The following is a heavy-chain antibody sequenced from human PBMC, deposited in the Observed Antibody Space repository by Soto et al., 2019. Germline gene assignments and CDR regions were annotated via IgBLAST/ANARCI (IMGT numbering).Heavy chain of an antibody. V-gene: IGHV3-30*18. J-gene: IGHJ4*02. Sequence: VQLVESGGGVVQPGRSLRLSCAASGFTFSSYGMHWVRQAPGKGLEWVAVISYDGSNKYYADSVKGRFTISRDNSKNTLYLQMNSLRAEDTAVYYCAKESGIAAAGNGGPPFDYWGQGTLVTVSS. CDR1: GFTFSSYG. D-gene: IGHD6-13*01. CDR2: ISYDGSNK. CDR3: AKESGIAAAGNGGPPFDY.